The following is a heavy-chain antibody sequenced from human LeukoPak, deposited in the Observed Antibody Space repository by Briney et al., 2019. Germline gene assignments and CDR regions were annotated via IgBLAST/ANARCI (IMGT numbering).Heavy chain of an antibody. D-gene: IGHD6-19*01. J-gene: IGHJ4*02. CDR2: TSYDGSNK. CDR1: GFTFSSYW. V-gene: IGHV3-30*03. Sequence: GGSLRLSCAASGFTFSSYWMSWVRQAPGKGLEWVAVTSYDGSNKYYADSVKGRFTISRDNSKNTLYLQMNSLRAEDTAVYYCARDLAYSSDTPYYFDYWGQGTLVTVSS. CDR3: ARDLAYSSDTPYYFDY.